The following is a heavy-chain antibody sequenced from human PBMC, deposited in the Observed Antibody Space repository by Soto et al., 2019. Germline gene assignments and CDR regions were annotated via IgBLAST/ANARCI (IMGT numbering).Heavy chain of an antibody. CDR3: ARRLYYDSSGFEGGGMDV. CDR2: IYYSGST. V-gene: IGHV4-31*03. D-gene: IGHD3-22*01. J-gene: IGHJ6*02. CDR1: GCSISSGGYY. Sequence: SETLSLTCTVSGCSISSGGYYWSWIRQHPGKGLEWIGYIYYSGSTYYNPSLKSRVTISVDTSKNQFSLKLSSVTAADTAVYYCARRLYYDSSGFEGGGMDVWGQGTTVTVSS.